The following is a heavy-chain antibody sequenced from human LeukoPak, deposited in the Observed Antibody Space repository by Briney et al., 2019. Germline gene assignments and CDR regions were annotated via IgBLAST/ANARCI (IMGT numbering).Heavy chain of an antibody. Sequence: GGSLRLSCAASGFTFSSYGMHWVRQAPGKGLEWVAFIRYDGSNKYYADPVKGRFTISRDNSKNTLYLQMNSLRAEDTAVYYCAKAPSAAAHPRYFDYWGQGTLVTVSS. V-gene: IGHV3-30*02. CDR1: GFTFSSYG. CDR3: AKAPSAAAHPRYFDY. J-gene: IGHJ4*02. CDR2: IRYDGSNK. D-gene: IGHD6-13*01.